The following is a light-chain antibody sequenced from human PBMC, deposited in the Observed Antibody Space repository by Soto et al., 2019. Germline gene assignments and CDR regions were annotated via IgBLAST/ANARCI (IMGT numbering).Light chain of an antibody. CDR2: STN. J-gene: IGLJ3*02. V-gene: IGLV8-61*01. CDR3: ALSLPRGVWE. CDR1: SGSVSTSSY. Sequence: QAVVTQEPSFSVSPGGTITLTCGLTSGSVSTSSYPSWYQQTPGQAPRTLIYSTNTRSSGVPDRFSGSILGNKAALTITGAQADDESYYYSALSLPRGVWEFGGGTKLTVL.